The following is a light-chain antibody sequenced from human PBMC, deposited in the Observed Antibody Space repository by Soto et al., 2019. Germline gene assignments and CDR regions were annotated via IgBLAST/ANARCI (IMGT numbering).Light chain of an antibody. CDR2: EGS. V-gene: IGLV2-23*01. J-gene: IGLJ3*02. CDR1: SSDVGSYNL. CDR3: CSYAGSSTSWV. Sequence: QSVLTQPASVSGSPGQSITISCTGTSSDVGSYNLVSWYQQHPGKAPKLMIYEGSKRPSGVSNRFSGSKSGNTASLTISGLQAEDEAVYYCCSYAGSSTSWVFGGGTKLTVL.